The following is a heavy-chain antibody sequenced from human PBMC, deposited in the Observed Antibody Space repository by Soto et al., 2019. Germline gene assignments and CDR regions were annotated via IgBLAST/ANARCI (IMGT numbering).Heavy chain of an antibody. CDR3: ARDRYGSGDHFGY. CDR1: GGSISSYY. Sequence: SETLSLTCTVSGGSISSYYWSWIRQPPGKGLEWIGYIYYSGSTNYNPSLKSRVTISVDTSKNQFSLKLSSVTAADTAVYYCARDRYGSGDHFGYWGQGTLVTVSS. J-gene: IGHJ4*02. CDR2: IYYSGST. V-gene: IGHV4-59*01. D-gene: IGHD3-10*01.